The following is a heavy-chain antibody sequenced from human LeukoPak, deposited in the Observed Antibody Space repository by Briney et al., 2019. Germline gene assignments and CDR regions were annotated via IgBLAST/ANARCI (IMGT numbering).Heavy chain of an antibody. V-gene: IGHV1-69*13. J-gene: IGHJ5*02. Sequence: GASVKVSCKASGGTFSSYAISWVRQAPGQGLEWMGGTIPIFGTANYAQKFQGRVTITADESTSTAYMELSSLRSEDTAVYYCARGTYCSGGSCYTWFDPWGQGTLVTVSS. D-gene: IGHD2-15*01. CDR3: ARGTYCSGGSCYTWFDP. CDR2: TIPIFGTA. CDR1: GGTFSSYA.